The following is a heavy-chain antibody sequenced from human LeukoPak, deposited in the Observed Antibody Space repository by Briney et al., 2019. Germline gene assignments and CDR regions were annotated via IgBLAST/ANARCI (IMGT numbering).Heavy chain of an antibody. D-gene: IGHD6-13*01. CDR1: GYSITGGFH. Sequence: SETLSLTCSVFGYSITGGFHWGWIRQPPGQGLEWIGSIYYSGNTYYNPSLKSRVTMSADTSKNQFSLRLTSVTAADTAVYYCARISSSNWYNERGAFDVWGQGTMVTVSS. CDR2: IYYSGNT. J-gene: IGHJ3*01. V-gene: IGHV4-38-2*02. CDR3: ARISSSNWYNERGAFDV.